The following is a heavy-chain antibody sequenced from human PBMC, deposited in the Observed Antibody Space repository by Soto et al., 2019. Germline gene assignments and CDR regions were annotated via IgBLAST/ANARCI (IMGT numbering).Heavy chain of an antibody. CDR3: ATPRGYSSSWYFGSTPTLDY. J-gene: IGHJ4*02. CDR2: FGPEDGET. Sequence: ASVKVSCKVSGYTLTELSMHWVRQAPGEGLEWMGGFGPEDGETIYAQKFQGRVTMTEDTSTDTAYMELSSLRSEDTAVYYCATPRGYSSSWYFGSTPTLDYWGQGTLVTVSS. D-gene: IGHD6-13*01. CDR1: GYTLTELS. V-gene: IGHV1-24*01.